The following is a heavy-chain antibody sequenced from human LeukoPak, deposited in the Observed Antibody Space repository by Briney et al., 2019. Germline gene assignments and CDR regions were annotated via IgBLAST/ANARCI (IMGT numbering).Heavy chain of an antibody. CDR2: INPSGGST. Sequence: ASVKVSCKASGYTFTSYYMHWVRQAPGQGLEWMGLINPSGGSTSYAQKFQGRVTMTRDMSTSTVYMELSSLRSEDTAVYYCARDGAAAAFNYYYYYMDVWGKGTTVTVSS. CDR1: GYTFTSYY. D-gene: IGHD6-13*01. V-gene: IGHV1-46*01. J-gene: IGHJ6*03. CDR3: ARDGAAAAFNYYYYYMDV.